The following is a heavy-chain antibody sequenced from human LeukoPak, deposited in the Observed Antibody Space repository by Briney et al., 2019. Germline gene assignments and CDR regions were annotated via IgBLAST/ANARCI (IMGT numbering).Heavy chain of an antibody. CDR1: GYTFTSYG. CDR2: IGPYNGNT. CDR3: ARGQDSLVRGVIGY. D-gene: IGHD3-10*01. V-gene: IGHV1-18*01. J-gene: IGHJ4*02. Sequence: ASVKVSCKASGYTFTSYGIRWVRQAPGQGLEWMGWIGPYNGNTNYAQNLQGRVTMTTDTSTSTAYMELGSLGSDDTAVYYCARGQDSLVRGVIGYWGQGTLVTVSS.